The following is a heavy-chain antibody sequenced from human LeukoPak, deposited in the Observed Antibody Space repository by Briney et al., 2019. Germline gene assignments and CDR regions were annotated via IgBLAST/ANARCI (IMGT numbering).Heavy chain of an antibody. Sequence: PSETLSLTCTVSGGSISSYYWSWIRQPAGKGLEWIGRIYTSGSTNYNPSLKSRVTMSVDTSKNQFSLKLSSVTAADTAVYYCARDSVDYDILTGYQGGWSDPWGQGTLVTVSS. CDR3: ARDSVDYDILTGYQGGWSDP. D-gene: IGHD3-9*01. J-gene: IGHJ5*02. CDR2: IYTSGST. V-gene: IGHV4-4*07. CDR1: GGSISSYY.